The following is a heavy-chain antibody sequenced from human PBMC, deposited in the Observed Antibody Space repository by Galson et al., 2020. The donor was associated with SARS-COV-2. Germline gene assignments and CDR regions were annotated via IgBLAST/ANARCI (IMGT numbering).Heavy chain of an antibody. Sequence: ESGPTLVKPTQTLTPTCTFSGFSLTTSGMCVNWIRQPPGKALGWLARIDWDGDKYSSTSLKTRLTISKDTSKNQVVLTMTDMDPVDTTTYYCARVDSSGCRGNHWGQGTPVAVSS. D-gene: IGHD6-19*01. CDR2: IDWDGDK. J-gene: IGHJ5*02. CDR3: ARVDSSGCRGNH. CDR1: GFSLTTSGMC. V-gene: IGHV2-70*11.